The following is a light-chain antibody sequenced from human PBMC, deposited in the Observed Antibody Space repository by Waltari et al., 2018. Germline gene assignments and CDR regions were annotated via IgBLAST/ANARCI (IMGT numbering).Light chain of an antibody. J-gene: IGLJ3*02. CDR1: SSDVGGDNY. V-gene: IGLV2-8*01. Sequence: QSALTQLPSASGSPGQSVTMSCTGTSSDVGGDNYVSWYQQPPGKAPKLLIYQVSNRPPGVPDRFSGSKSGNTASLTVSGLQAEDEAEYFCTSHAGTNSVFGGGTKLTVL. CDR3: TSHAGTNSV. CDR2: QVS.